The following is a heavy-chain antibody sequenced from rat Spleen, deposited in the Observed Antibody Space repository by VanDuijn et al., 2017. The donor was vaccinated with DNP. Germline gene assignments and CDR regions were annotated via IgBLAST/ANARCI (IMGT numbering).Heavy chain of an antibody. CDR3: ATLGYFDY. Sequence: EVQLVESGGALVQPGRSLKLSCAASGFTFSDYNMAWVRQAPKKGLEWVASITYDGGNTYYRDSVKGRFTISRDNAKSSLYLQMDSLRSEDTATYYCATLGYFDYWGPGTMVTVSS. CDR1: GFTFSDYN. J-gene: IGHJ1*01. V-gene: IGHV5-20*01. CDR2: ITYDGGNT.